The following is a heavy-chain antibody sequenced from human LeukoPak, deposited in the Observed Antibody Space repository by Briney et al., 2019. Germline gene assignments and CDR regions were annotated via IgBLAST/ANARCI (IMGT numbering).Heavy chain of an antibody. V-gene: IGHV4-34*01. Sequence: SETLSLTCAVYGGSFSGYYWSWIRQPPGKGLEWIGEINHSGSTNYNPSLKSRVTISVDTSKNQFSLKLSSVTAADTAVYYCARVRGIVRGYYYYGMDVWGQGTTVTVSS. CDR3: ARVRGIVRGYYYYGMDV. J-gene: IGHJ6*02. D-gene: IGHD3-10*01. CDR2: INHSGST. CDR1: GGSFSGYY.